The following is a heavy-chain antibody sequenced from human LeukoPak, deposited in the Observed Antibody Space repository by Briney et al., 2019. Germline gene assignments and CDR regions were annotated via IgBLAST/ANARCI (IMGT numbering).Heavy chain of an antibody. Sequence: ASVKVSCKASGGTFSSYAISWVRQAPGQGLERMGGIIPIFGTANYAQKFQGRVTITADESTSTAYMELSSLRSEDTAVYYCARGLDGSGSFHDAFDIWGQGTMVTVSS. CDR1: GGTFSSYA. V-gene: IGHV1-69*13. D-gene: IGHD3-10*01. J-gene: IGHJ3*02. CDR2: IIPIFGTA. CDR3: ARGLDGSGSFHDAFDI.